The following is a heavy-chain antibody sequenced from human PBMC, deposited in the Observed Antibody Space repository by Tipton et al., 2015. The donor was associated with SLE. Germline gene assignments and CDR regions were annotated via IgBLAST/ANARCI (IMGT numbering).Heavy chain of an antibody. CDR2: INHSGST. Sequence: TLSLTCTVSGGSISSSNWWSWVRQPPGKGLEWIGEINHSGSTYYNPSLTSRVTISVDKSKNQFSLKLSSVTAADTAVYYCCSGYHYFDYWGQGTLVTVSS. V-gene: IGHV4-4*02. CDR1: GGSISSSNW. D-gene: IGHD3-22*01. CDR3: CSGYHYFDY. J-gene: IGHJ4*02.